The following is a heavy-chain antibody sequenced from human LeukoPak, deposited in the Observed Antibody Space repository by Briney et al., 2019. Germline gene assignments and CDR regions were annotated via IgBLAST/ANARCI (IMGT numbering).Heavy chain of an antibody. CDR3: AKRVIPPSTVYYDY. J-gene: IGHJ4*02. V-gene: IGHV3-23*01. CDR1: GFTFSSYA. D-gene: IGHD2-2*01. Sequence: PGGSLRLSCAASGFTFSSYAMSWVRQAPGKGLEWVSTVTGSGGSTYYADSVKGRFTISRDNSKNTLYLQMNSLRAEDTAVYYCAKRVIPPSTVYYDYWGPGSLVTVSS. CDR2: VTGSGGST.